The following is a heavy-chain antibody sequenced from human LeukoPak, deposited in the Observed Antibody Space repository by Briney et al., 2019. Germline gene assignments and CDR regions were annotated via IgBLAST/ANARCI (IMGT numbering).Heavy chain of an antibody. J-gene: IGHJ4*02. CDR1: GFTFSSYE. Sequence: GGSLRLSCAASGFTFSSYEMNWVRQAPGKGLEWVSYITSSGITIYYADSVKGRFTISRDNAKNSLYLQMNSLRAEDTALYYCARGDYDILTGYYTVFDYWGQGTLVTVSS. CDR2: ITSSGITI. CDR3: ARGDYDILTGYYTVFDY. D-gene: IGHD3-9*01. V-gene: IGHV3-48*03.